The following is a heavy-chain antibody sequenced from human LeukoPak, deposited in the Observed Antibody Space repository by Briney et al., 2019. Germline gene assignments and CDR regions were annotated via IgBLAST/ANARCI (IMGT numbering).Heavy chain of an antibody. CDR1: GFTFSSYA. D-gene: IGHD2-8*01. CDR3: AKDYCTNGVCYYPGYYMVV. Sequence: GGSLRLSCAASGFTFSSYAMSWVRQAPGKGLVWVSPISGSGGSTYYADSVKGRFTISRDNSKNTLYLQMNSLRAEDTAVYYCAKDYCTNGVCYYPGYYMVVWGKGATVTVSS. J-gene: IGHJ6*03. V-gene: IGHV3-23*01. CDR2: ISGSGGST.